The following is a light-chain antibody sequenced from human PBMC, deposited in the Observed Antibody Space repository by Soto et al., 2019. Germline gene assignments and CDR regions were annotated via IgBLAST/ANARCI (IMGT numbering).Light chain of an antibody. CDR3: AVWDDSLNAVV. J-gene: IGLJ2*01. Sequence: QSVLTQPPSASGTPGQGVTISRSGSSSNIRSNTINWYQHFPGTAPKLLIYSNDQRPSGVPDRFSGSKSGTSASLAISGLQSEDEADYYCAVWDDSLNAVVVGGGTKVTVL. V-gene: IGLV1-44*01. CDR2: SND. CDR1: SSNIRSNT.